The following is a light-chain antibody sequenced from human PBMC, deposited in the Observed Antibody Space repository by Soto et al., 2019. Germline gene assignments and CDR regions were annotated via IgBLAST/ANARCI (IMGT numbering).Light chain of an antibody. V-gene: IGKV3-15*01. CDR3: QQYTDWPPGT. Sequence: IVLTQSPGTLSLSPGERVTLSCRASQSVSSSYLAWYQQKPGQAPRLFIFRASSRATGVPARFSASGSGTEFTLTISSLQSEDFAVYYCQQYTDWPPGTFGQGTKVDIK. J-gene: IGKJ1*01. CDR2: RAS. CDR1: QSVSSSY.